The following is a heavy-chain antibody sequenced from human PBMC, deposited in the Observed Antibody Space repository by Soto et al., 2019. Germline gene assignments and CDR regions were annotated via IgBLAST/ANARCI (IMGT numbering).Heavy chain of an antibody. CDR3: AKTTSPMTTVTDFDY. V-gene: IGHV3-23*01. Sequence: PCGSLRLSCSACRYTVSSYAMSGVRQAPGKGLEWVSAISGSGGSTYYADSVKGRFTISRDNSKNTLYLQMNSLRAEDTAVYYCAKTTSPMTTVTDFDYWGQGTLVTVSS. D-gene: IGHD4-17*01. CDR1: RYTVSSYA. J-gene: IGHJ4*02. CDR2: ISGSGGST.